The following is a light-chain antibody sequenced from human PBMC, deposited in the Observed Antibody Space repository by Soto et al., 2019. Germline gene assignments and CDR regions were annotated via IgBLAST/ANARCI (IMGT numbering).Light chain of an antibody. CDR3: QQYDNLPT. V-gene: IGKV1-33*01. CDR2: DAS. CDR1: QSISSY. J-gene: IGKJ5*01. Sequence: IDMTQSPSSLSPSAGYRVNITCGASQSISSYLNWYQQKPGKAPNLLIYDASNLETGVPSRLSGRGYGTNFTFTISSLQLEDFASYYCQQYDNLPTFGQGTRLEIK.